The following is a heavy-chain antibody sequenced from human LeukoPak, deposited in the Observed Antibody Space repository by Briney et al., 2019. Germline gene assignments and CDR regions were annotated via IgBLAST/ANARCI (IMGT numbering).Heavy chain of an antibody. V-gene: IGHV3-74*01. CDR3: AKARRGSCSTTSCYPFDY. J-gene: IGHJ4*02. CDR1: GFTFSSYW. D-gene: IGHD2-2*01. CDR2: INSDGSST. Sequence: GGSLRLSCAASGFTFSSYWMHWVRQAPGKGLVWVSRINSDGSSTSYADSVKGRFTISRDNAKNSLYLQMNSLRAEDTAVYYCAKARRGSCSTTSCYPFDYWSQGTLVTVSS.